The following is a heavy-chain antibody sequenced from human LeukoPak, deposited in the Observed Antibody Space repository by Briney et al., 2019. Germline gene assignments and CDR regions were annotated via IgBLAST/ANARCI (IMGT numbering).Heavy chain of an antibody. V-gene: IGHV3-30*04. Sequence: GGSLRLSCAASGFAFSTYNMHWVRQAPGKGLEWVAVISSDGRNENYADSVRGRFTISRDNSENTLYLQTNTLRPEDTAVYYCAREKYCTVYDCLHGRFYFNSWGQGTLVAVSS. CDR3: AREKYCTVYDCLHGRFYFNS. J-gene: IGHJ4*02. CDR2: ISSDGRNE. D-gene: IGHD2-8*02. CDR1: GFAFSTYN.